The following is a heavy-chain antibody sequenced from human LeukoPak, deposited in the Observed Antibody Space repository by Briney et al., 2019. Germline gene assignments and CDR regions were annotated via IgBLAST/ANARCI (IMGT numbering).Heavy chain of an antibody. CDR1: GFTFTSYG. V-gene: IGHV3-30*18. Sequence: GRSLRLSCAASGFTFTSYGMHWVRQAPGKGLEWVAVISYDGSDKSYADSVKGRFTISRDNSKNTLYLQMNSLRAEDTAVYYCAKDLVGSSWFHGFDYWGQGTLVSVSS. D-gene: IGHD6-13*01. J-gene: IGHJ4*02. CDR3: AKDLVGSSWFHGFDY. CDR2: ISYDGSDK.